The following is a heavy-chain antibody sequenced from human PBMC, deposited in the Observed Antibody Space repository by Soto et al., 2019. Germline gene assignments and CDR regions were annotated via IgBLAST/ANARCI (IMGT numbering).Heavy chain of an antibody. CDR2: IIPIFGTA. Sequence: QVQLVQSGAEVQKPGSSVKVSCKASGGTFSSYAISWVRQAPGQGLEWMGGIIPIFGTANYAQKFQGRVTITAAESTSTAYMELSSMRSEDTAVYYCARGSIVVVNYYYYGMDVWGQGTTVTVSS. J-gene: IGHJ6*02. V-gene: IGHV1-69*01. CDR1: GGTFSSYA. CDR3: ARGSIVVVNYYYYGMDV. D-gene: IGHD2-21*01.